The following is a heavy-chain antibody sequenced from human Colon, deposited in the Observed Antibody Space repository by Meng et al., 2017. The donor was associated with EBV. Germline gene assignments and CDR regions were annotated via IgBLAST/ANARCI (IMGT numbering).Heavy chain of an antibody. V-gene: IGHV4-4*02. CDR3: ARVWQSLTAFFDS. D-gene: IGHD2-21*01. J-gene: IGHJ4*02. CDR1: GGSISSSHW. CDR2: VYHTGST. Sequence: QVQLQGAGPGLVEPSGTLSLTCAVSGGSISSSHWWTWVRQPPGKGLEWIGEVYHTGSTKYNPSLKSRLTISVDKSKNQFSLNLTSVTAADTAVYYCARVWQSLTAFFDSWGQGTLVTVSS.